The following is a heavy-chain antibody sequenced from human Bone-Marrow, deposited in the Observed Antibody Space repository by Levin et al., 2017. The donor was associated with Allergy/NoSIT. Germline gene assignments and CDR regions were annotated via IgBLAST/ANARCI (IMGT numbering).Heavy chain of an antibody. CDR1: GYTFTVYY. CDR2: INPSTGFT. CDR3: AGIGSNHAFGA. V-gene: IGHV1-2*06. J-gene: IGHJ5*02. Sequence: ASVKVSCKTSGYTFTVYYMHWVRQAPGQGLEWMGRINPSTGFTDYVQKFQGRVTMTRDTSISTAYMELSSLRSDDTAVYYCAGIGSNHAFGAWGQGTLLTVSS. D-gene: IGHD1-14*01.